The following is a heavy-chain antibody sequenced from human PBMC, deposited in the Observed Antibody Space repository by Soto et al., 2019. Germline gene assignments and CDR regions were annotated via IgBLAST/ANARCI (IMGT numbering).Heavy chain of an antibody. CDR3: GRDDRYGGPFDS. Sequence: GGSLRLSCAASGFSFSSYWMSWVRQAPGKGPEWVAIVSSDGRDKTYADSVKGRFTISRDNAENSLFLQMNSLRADDTAVYYWGRDDRYGGPFDSGGRGALVT. J-gene: IGHJ4*02. CDR2: VSSDGRDK. D-gene: IGHD3-16*02. CDR1: GFSFSSYW. V-gene: IGHV3-7*01.